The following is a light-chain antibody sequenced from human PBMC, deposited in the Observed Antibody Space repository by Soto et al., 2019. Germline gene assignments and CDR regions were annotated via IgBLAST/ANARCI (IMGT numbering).Light chain of an antibody. V-gene: IGLV2-14*01. J-gene: IGLJ3*02. CDR2: EVS. CDR1: SSDVGGYNY. CDR3: TSFTSSSTVV. Sequence: QSALTQPASVSGSPGQSITISCTGTSSDVGGYNYVSWYQQHPGKAPKLIIYEVSHRPSGVSNRFSGSKSGNTASLTISGLQAEDEGDYYCTSFTSSSTVVFGGGTKLTVL.